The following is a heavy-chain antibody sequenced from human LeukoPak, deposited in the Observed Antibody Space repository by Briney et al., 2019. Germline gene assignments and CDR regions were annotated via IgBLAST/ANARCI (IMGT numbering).Heavy chain of an antibody. D-gene: IGHD5-18*01. V-gene: IGHV3-23*01. Sequence: GGSLRLSCAASGFTISTYTMSWVRQAPGKGLEWVSAINTGGGTSSADSVKGRFAISRDNSRNTLYLQMNSLRAEDTAVYYCARVDTVMAYYFDLWGQGTLVTVSS. J-gene: IGHJ4*02. CDR2: INTGGGT. CDR3: ARVDTVMAYYFDL. CDR1: GFTISTYT.